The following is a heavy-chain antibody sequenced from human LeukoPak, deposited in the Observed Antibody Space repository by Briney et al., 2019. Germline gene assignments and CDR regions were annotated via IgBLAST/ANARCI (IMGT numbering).Heavy chain of an antibody. Sequence: GGSLRLSCAASGFTFDDYGMSWVRQAPGKGLEWVSGIKWNGGSTGYADSVKGRFTISRDNAKNSLYLQMNRLRAEDTALYYCARNSGAGYYFYMDVWGKGTAVTVPS. CDR2: IKWNGGST. CDR1: GFTFDDYG. CDR3: ARNSGAGYYFYMDV. D-gene: IGHD3-10*01. J-gene: IGHJ6*03. V-gene: IGHV3-20*04.